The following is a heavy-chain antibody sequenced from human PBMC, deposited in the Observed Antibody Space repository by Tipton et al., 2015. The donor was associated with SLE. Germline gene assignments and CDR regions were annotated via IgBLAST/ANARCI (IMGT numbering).Heavy chain of an antibody. CDR1: GGSISTYY. CDR3: ARSQLGIGFDY. D-gene: IGHD7-27*01. V-gene: IGHV4-59*08. CDR2: IYYSGST. Sequence: LRLSCTLSGGSISTYYWSWIRQPPGKGLEWIGYIYYSGSTNCNPSLKSRVTISVDTSKNQFSLKRSSVTAADTAVYYCARSQLGIGFDYWGQGTLVTVSS. J-gene: IGHJ4*02.